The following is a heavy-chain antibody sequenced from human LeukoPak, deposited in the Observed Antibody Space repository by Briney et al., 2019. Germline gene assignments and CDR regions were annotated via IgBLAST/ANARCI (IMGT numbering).Heavy chain of an antibody. J-gene: IGHJ5*01. D-gene: IGHD6-13*01. V-gene: IGHV3-21*01. CDR1: GFTFSSYS. CDR2: ISSSSSYI. CDR3: ASERPSSSWYDF. Sequence: GGSLRLSCAASGFTFSSYSMNWVRQAPGKGLEWVSSISSSSSYIYYADSVKGRFTISRDNAKNSLYLQMNSLRAEDTAVYYCASERPSSSWYDFWGQGTLVTVSS.